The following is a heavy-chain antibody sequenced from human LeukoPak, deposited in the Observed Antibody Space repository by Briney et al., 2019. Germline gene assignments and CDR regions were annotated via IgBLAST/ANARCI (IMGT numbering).Heavy chain of an antibody. D-gene: IGHD3-22*01. CDR1: GFTFSSSW. CDR3: ARDYYSRFDY. V-gene: IGHV3-74*01. J-gene: IGHJ4*02. CDR2: ISGSGGST. Sequence: GGSLRLSCAASGFTFSSSWMHWVRQAPGKGLEWVSAISGSGGSTYYADSVKGRFTISRDNAKNTLHLQMNSLRAEDTAVYYCARDYYSRFDYWGQGTLVTVSS.